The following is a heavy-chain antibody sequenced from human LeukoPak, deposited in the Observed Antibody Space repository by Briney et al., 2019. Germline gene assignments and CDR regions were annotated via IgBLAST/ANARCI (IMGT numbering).Heavy chain of an antibody. CDR2: ISSSSSTI. CDR1: GFTFSSYS. Sequence: PGGSLRLSCAASGFTFSSYSMNWVRQAPGKGLEWVSYISSSSSTIYYADSVKGRFTISRDNAKNSLYLQMNSLRAEDTAVYYCARGAGEAYYVDFDIWGQGTMVTVSS. J-gene: IGHJ3*02. D-gene: IGHD3-10*02. CDR3: ARGAGEAYYVDFDI. V-gene: IGHV3-48*01.